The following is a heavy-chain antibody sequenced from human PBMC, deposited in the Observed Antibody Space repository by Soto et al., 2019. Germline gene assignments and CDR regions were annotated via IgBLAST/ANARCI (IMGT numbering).Heavy chain of an antibody. CDR1: EFTFSDHA. J-gene: IGHJ4*02. V-gene: IGHV3-30-3*01. CDR2: LSYDGSHN. CDR3: ARDPGKGYCSGGYSYAPDF. Sequence: QVQLVESGGGVVQPGRSLRLSCTASEFTFSDHAMHWVRQAPGKGLEWVALLSYDGSHNYYADSLGGRFTISRDNSRKSLFLQMNSLRAEDTAVYYCARDPGKGYCSGGYSYAPDFWGQGTLVTVSS. D-gene: IGHD2-15*01.